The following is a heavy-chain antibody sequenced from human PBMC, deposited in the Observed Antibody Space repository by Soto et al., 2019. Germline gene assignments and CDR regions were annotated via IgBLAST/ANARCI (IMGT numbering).Heavy chain of an antibody. CDR3: ARGGTPIDY. D-gene: IGHD3-16*01. CDR2: ISAYNGNT. J-gene: IGHJ4*02. V-gene: IGHV1-18*01. CDR1: GYTFTNFG. Sequence: QVQLVQSGAEVKKPGASVKVSCKASGYTFTNFGISWVRQAPGQGLEWMGWISAYNGNTTYAQNFQGRVTVTRDTSPSTPYMELRSLRSDDTAVYYSARGGTPIDYWGQGTLVTVSS.